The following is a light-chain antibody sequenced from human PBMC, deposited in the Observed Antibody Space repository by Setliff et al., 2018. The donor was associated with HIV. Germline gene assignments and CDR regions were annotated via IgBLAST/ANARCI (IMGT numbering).Light chain of an antibody. CDR3: TSYAGSNNFVV. CDR2: EVS. Sequence: QSALTQPASVSGSPGQSITISCTGTSSDVGGYNYVSWYQQHPGKAPKLMIYEVSNRPSGVSNRFSGSKSGNTASLTISGLQAEDEADYYCTSYAGSNNFVVFGGGTKVTVL. V-gene: IGLV2-14*01. CDR1: SSDVGGYNY. J-gene: IGLJ2*01.